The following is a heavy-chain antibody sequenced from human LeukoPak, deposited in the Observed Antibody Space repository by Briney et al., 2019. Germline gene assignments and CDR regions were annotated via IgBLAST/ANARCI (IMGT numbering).Heavy chain of an antibody. CDR3: ARRADSGIYFDY. J-gene: IGHJ4*02. Sequence: SETLSLTCAVSGYSISSRNWWGWIRQPPGQGLEWIGYIYYSGSTYYNPSLKGRVTMSVDTSKNQFSLKLSSVTAADTAVYYCARRADSGIYFDYWGQGTLVTVSS. V-gene: IGHV4-28*01. CDR1: GYSISSRNW. D-gene: IGHD3-22*01. CDR2: IYYSGST.